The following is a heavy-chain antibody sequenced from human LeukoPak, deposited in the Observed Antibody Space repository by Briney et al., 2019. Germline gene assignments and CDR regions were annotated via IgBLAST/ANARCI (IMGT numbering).Heavy chain of an antibody. CDR1: GFTFDDYG. J-gene: IGHJ4*02. Sequence: GGSLRLSCAASGFTFDDYGMSWVRQAPGKGPEWVSGINWNGGSTGYAASVKGRFTISRDNANNSLYLQMNSLRAEDTALYHCARGITMVRGVPSDYWGQGTLVTVSS. D-gene: IGHD3-10*01. CDR2: INWNGGST. V-gene: IGHV3-20*01. CDR3: ARGITMVRGVPSDY.